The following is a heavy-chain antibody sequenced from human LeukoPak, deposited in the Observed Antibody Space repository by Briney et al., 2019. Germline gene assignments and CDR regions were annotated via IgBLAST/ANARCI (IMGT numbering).Heavy chain of an antibody. CDR3: ARSGATSSLAIY. CDR2: IYYSGST. Sequence: PSETLSLTCTVSGGSISSYYWSWIRQPPGKGLEWIGSIYYSGSTHYNPSLKSRVTISVDTSKNQFSLKLSSVTAADTAVYYCARSGATSSLAIYWGQGTLVTVSS. CDR1: GGSISSYY. J-gene: IGHJ4*02. D-gene: IGHD1-26*01. V-gene: IGHV4-39*07.